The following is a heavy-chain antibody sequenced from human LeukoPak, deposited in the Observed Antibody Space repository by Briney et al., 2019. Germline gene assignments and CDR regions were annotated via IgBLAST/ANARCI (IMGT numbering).Heavy chain of an antibody. Sequence: GGSLRLSCAASGFTFSSYAMSWVRQAPGKGLEWVAVIWYDGSNKYYADSVKGRFTISRDNSKNTLYLQMNSLRAEDTAVYYCAREGRRYCSSTSCPRGFDYWGQGTLVTVSS. CDR2: IWYDGSNK. J-gene: IGHJ4*02. CDR3: AREGRRYCSSTSCPRGFDY. D-gene: IGHD2-2*01. CDR1: GFTFSSYA. V-gene: IGHV3-33*08.